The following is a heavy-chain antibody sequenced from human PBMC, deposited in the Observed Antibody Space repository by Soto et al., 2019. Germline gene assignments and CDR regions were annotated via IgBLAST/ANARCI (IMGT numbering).Heavy chain of an antibody. CDR1: GGSVSGYY. V-gene: IGHV4-59*02. Sequence: PSETLSLTCTVSGGSVSGYYWSWIRQPPGKGLEWIAYMSYSVRTNYNPSLKSRVTISVDTSKNQFSLKLSPVTAADTAVYYCVRARTGDYGSIMLFDIWGQGAMVTVSS. CDR3: VRARTGDYGSIMLFDI. D-gene: IGHD4-17*01. CDR2: MSYSVRT. J-gene: IGHJ3*02.